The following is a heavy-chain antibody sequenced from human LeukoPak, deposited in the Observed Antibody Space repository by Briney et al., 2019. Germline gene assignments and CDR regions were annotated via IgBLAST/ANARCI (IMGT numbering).Heavy chain of an antibody. Sequence: SETLSLTCTVSGYSIRSGYYWGWIRQPPGKGLEWIGNIYHSGNTYYNPSLKSRVTISVDTSKNQFSLKLSSVTAADTAVYYCARFRTDDTSGYYGGSFDYWGQGTLVTVSS. V-gene: IGHV4-38-2*02. CDR1: GYSIRSGYY. D-gene: IGHD3-22*01. CDR3: ARFRTDDTSGYYGGSFDY. CDR2: IYHSGNT. J-gene: IGHJ4*02.